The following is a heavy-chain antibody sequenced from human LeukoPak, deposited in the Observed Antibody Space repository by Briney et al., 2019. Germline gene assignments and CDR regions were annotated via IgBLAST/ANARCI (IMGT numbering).Heavy chain of an antibody. D-gene: IGHD4-17*01. CDR2: INHSGST. CDR3: ARWWDYGSSRWFDP. J-gene: IGHJ5*02. CDR1: GESFSGYY. V-gene: IGHV4-34*01. Sequence: SETLSLTCAVHGESFSGYYWGWIRQPPGKGLEWIGEINHSGSTNYNPSLKSRVTISVDTSKNQFSLKLSSVTAADTAVYYCARWWDYGSSRWFDPWGQGTLVTVSS.